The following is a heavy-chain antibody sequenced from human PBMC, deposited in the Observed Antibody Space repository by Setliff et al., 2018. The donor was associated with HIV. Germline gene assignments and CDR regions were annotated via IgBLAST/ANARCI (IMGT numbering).Heavy chain of an antibody. CDR3: AKDRNFPNDVFDT. Sequence: QTGGSLRLSCAASGFTFSTYAMSWVRQAPGKGLEWVSAISGGSGRTYYVATVKGRFTISRDDSKNTLYLQMNSLRAEDTGIYYCAKDRNFPNDVFDTWGQGTMVTVSS. CDR2: ISGGSGRT. J-gene: IGHJ3*02. V-gene: IGHV3-23*01. CDR1: GFTFSTYA.